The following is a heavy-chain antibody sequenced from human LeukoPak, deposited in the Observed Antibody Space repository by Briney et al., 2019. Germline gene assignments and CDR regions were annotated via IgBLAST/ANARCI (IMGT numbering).Heavy chain of an antibody. CDR3: ARARSPSSGYLLRDHNWFDP. CDR1: GGTFNSYA. CDR2: SIPIFGTA. D-gene: IGHD3-22*01. Sequence: SVKVSCKASGGTFNSYAISWVRQAPGQGLEWMGGSIPIFGTANYAQKVQGRVTITTDESTTTAYMELSGLRSEDTAVYYCARARSPSSGYLLRDHNWFDPWGQGTLVTVSS. J-gene: IGHJ5*02. V-gene: IGHV1-69*05.